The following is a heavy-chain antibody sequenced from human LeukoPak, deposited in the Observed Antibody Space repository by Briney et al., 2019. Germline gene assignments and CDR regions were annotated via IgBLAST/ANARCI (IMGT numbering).Heavy chain of an antibody. J-gene: IGHJ4*02. CDR2: IYYSGST. CDR3: ARHFQLYYYGSGSYIDYFDY. CDR1: GGSISSSSYY. V-gene: IGHV4-39*01. Sequence: PSETLSLTCTVSGGSISSSSYYWGWIRQPPGKGLEWIGSIYYSGSTYYNPSLKSRVTISVDTSKNQFSLKLSSVTAADTAVYYCARHFQLYYYGSGSYIDYFDYWGQGTLVTVSS. D-gene: IGHD3-10*01.